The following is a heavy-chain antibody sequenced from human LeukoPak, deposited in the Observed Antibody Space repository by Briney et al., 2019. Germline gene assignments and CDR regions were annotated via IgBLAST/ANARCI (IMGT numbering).Heavy chain of an antibody. D-gene: IGHD4-11*01. V-gene: IGHV3-33*06. CDR3: ANDAQRGFDYSNSRSH. CDR1: GFIFSHFG. CDR2: IWSDATNQ. Sequence: GGSLRLSCEVSGFIFSHFGMHWVRQAPGKGLEWVAVIWSDATNQYYGDSVKGRFTISRDNFKKTVSLQMDSLRAEDTAVYYCANDAQRGFDYSNSRSHWGQGSLVTVSS. J-gene: IGHJ4*02.